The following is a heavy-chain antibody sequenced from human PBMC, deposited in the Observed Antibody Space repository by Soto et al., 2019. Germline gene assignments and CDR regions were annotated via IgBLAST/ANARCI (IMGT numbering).Heavy chain of an antibody. CDR1: GGSISSGGYY. D-gene: IGHD2-2*01. V-gene: IGHV4-31*03. CDR2: IYYSGST. Sequence: NPSETLSLTCTVSGGSISSGGYYWSWIRQHPGKGLEWIGYIYYSGSTYYNPSLKSRVTISVDTSKNQFSLKLSSVTAADTAVYYCSRDVGGVPAAIPDYYYYYGMDVWGQGTTVTVSS. J-gene: IGHJ6*02. CDR3: SRDVGGVPAAIPDYYYYYGMDV.